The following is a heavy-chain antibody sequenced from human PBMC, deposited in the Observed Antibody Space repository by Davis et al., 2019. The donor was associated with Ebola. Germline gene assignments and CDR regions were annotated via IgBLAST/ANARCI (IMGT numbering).Heavy chain of an antibody. CDR2: IERGDGYT. Sequence: GESLKISCQGSGNSFPSQLGAWLSHAWSRGLEFMGMIERGDGYTTCNPCFQYQITISADRSTSTAYLQLSSLKASDTATYYCARSEGNYIRKRFKLDHSGQGTPATVPS. J-gene: IGHJ5*02. CDR1: GNSFPSQL. CDR3: ARSEGNYIRKRFKLDH. V-gene: IGHV5-51*07. D-gene: IGHD3-10*01.